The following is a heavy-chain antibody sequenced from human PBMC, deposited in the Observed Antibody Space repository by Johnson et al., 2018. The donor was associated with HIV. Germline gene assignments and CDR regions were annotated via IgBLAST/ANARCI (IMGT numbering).Heavy chain of an antibody. J-gene: IGHJ3*02. CDR2: VKSKTDGGTR. Sequence: VQVVESGGGLVKPGGSLRLSCAASGFTFSDAWMNWVRQAPGKGLEWVGRVKSKTDGGTRDYAAPVKGRFTISIDASKNTLYLQMNSLKTEDTAGYYCTTGLYWNDAFDIWGQGTMVTVSS. CDR1: GFTFSDAW. D-gene: IGHD1-1*01. V-gene: IGHV3-15*01. CDR3: TTGLYWNDAFDI.